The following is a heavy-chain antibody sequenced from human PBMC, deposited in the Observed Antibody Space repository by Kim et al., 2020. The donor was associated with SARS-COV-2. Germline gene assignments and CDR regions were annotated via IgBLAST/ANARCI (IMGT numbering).Heavy chain of an antibody. CDR3: AKVSSENCRGTSNFFDY. D-gene: IGHD2-2*01. CDR1: GFTFGNYA. CDR2: IGSAGDL. J-gene: IGHJ4*02. V-gene: IGHV3-23*01. Sequence: GGSLRLSCAASGFTFGNYAMTWVRQAPGRGLDWVAAIGSAGDLYYADSVRGRFTISRDNSKKMLFLQMNSLRAEDTAIYYCAKVSSENCRGTSNFFDYWGQGIMVTVS.